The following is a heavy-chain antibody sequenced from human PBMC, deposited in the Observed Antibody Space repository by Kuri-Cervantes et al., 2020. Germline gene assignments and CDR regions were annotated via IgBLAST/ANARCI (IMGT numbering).Heavy chain of an antibody. J-gene: IGHJ4*02. CDR3: ARDRDYGSGSYTY. V-gene: IGHV3-7*01. CDR2: IKEDGSEN. CDR1: GFTFSNHW. Sequence: GESLKISCAASGFTFSNHWMSWVRQGPGKGLEWVASIKEDGSENSYVDSVKGRFTISRDNAKNSLYLQMNSLRAEDTAVYYCARDRDYGSGSYTYWGQGTLVTVSS. D-gene: IGHD3-10*01.